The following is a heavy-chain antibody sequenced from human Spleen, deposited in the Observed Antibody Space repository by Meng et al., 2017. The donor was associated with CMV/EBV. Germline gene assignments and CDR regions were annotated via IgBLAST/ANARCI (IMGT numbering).Heavy chain of an antibody. Sequence: SQTLSLTCTVSGGSISSSSYYWGWIRQPPGKGLEWSGSIYYSGGTYYNASLKSRVTISVDTSKNQFSLKLSSVTAADTAVYYCASPYYGSGSYVDFWGQGTLVTVSS. D-gene: IGHD3-10*01. CDR3: ASPYYGSGSYVDF. J-gene: IGHJ4*02. CDR2: IYYSGGT. CDR1: GGSISSSSYY. V-gene: IGHV4-39*01.